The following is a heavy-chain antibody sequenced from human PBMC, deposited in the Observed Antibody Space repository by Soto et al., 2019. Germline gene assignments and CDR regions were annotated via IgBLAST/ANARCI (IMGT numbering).Heavy chain of an antibody. CDR1: GGSVSSGSYY. Sequence: SETLSLTCTVCGGSVSSGSYYWSWIRQPPGKGLEWIGYIYYSGSTNYNPSLKSRVTISVDTSKNQFSLKLSSVTAADTAVYYCARAERAFDIWGQGTMVTVSS. J-gene: IGHJ3*02. V-gene: IGHV4-61*01. CDR3: ARAERAFDI. CDR2: IYYSGST.